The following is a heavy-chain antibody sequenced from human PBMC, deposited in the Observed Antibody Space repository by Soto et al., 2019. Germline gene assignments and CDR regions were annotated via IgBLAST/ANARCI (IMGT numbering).Heavy chain of an antibody. Sequence: QVQLVESGGGVVQPERSLRLSCAASGFTFFTYGMHWVRQAPGKGLEWVAVISYDATSEYYADSVRGRFTISRDNSKNTLYLKMNSLRAEDTAVYYCAKDRAGDIYVAARSGLDYWGQGTLVTVSS. CDR2: ISYDATSE. J-gene: IGHJ4*02. D-gene: IGHD3-3*01. CDR3: AKDRAGDIYVAARSGLDY. CDR1: GFTFFTYG. V-gene: IGHV3-30*18.